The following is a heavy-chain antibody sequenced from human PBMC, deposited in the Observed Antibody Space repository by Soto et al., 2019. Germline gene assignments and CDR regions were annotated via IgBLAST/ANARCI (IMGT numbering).Heavy chain of an antibody. CDR2: IKSRTDGGTP. Sequence: EVQLVESGGGLVKPGGSLRLSCVASGLSFTNAWMTWVRQAPGKGLEWVGRIKSRTDGGTPDYAAPVKGRFTISRDDSQNSLYLHMDIRKTEDTALYHCSTDIVIYVWDFWGQGTTVTVSS. J-gene: IGHJ6*02. CDR1: GLSFTNAW. V-gene: IGHV3-15*01. CDR3: STDIVIYVWDF. D-gene: IGHD3-16*01.